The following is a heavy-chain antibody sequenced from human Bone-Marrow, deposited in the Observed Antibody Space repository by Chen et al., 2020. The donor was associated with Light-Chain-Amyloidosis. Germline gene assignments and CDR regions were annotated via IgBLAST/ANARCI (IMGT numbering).Heavy chain of an antibody. J-gene: IGHJ4*02. Sequence: EVQLVESGGGLVQPGGSLRLSCAASGSTFSSYWMSWVRQAPGKGLGWVANIKPGGSGKYEGDSVKGRFTISRDNAKNSPFLQMNHLGAQDTAVYYRARRVTYSSSSIYFDYWGQGTLVTVSS. CDR3: ARRVTYSSSSIYFDY. CDR1: GSTFSSYW. CDR2: IKPGGSGK. D-gene: IGHD6-6*01. V-gene: IGHV3-7*01.